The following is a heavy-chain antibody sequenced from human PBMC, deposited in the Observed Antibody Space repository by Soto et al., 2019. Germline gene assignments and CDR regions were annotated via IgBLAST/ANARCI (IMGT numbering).Heavy chain of an antibody. D-gene: IGHD6-19*01. J-gene: IGHJ6*01. CDR1: RVSFSKFI. Sequence: SVKVSCKASRVSFSKFIVTWVRQAPGLGLEWVGGIIPIFGTANYAQKFQGRVTITADESTSTSYMEVNNLRSEDTAVYYCAKVRYSSPMGYYYGMDVWGQGTTVTVS. CDR2: IIPIFGTA. CDR3: AKVRYSSPMGYYYGMDV. V-gene: IGHV1-69*13.